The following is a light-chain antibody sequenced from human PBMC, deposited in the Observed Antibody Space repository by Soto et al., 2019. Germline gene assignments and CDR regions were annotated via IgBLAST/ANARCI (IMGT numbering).Light chain of an antibody. J-gene: IGKJ3*01. CDR3: QQCETSPLFT. Sequence: EIVLTQSPGTLSLSPGERATLSCRASQSVSSIYLAWYQQKPGQPPRLLISGASRRATGIPDRFSGSGSGTDFTLTISRLEPEDFAGYYCQQCETSPLFTFGPGTKVDIK. V-gene: IGKV3-20*01. CDR2: GAS. CDR1: QSVSSIY.